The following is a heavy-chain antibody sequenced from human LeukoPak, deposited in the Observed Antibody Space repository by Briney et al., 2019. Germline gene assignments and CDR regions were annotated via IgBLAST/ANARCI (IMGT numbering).Heavy chain of an antibody. J-gene: IGHJ6*02. Sequence: GGSLRLSCAASGFTFDDYTMHWVRQAPGKGLEWVSLISWDGGSTYYADSVKGRVTISRDNSKDSLYLQMDSLRTEDTALYYCAKARHERYYYYALDVWGQGTTVTVSS. D-gene: IGHD5-24*01. CDR1: GFTFDDYT. V-gene: IGHV3-43*01. CDR3: AKARHERYYYYALDV. CDR2: ISWDGGST.